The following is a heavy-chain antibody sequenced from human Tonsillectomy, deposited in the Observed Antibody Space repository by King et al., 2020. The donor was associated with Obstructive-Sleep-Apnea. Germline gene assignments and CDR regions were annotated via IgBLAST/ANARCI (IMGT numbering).Heavy chain of an antibody. CDR1: GASISSNNW. CDR2: IYHSGST. D-gene: IGHD6-19*01. CDR3: AREDEAVAGTRKAFDS. Sequence: VQLQESGPGLVKPSGTLSLSCAVSGASISSNNWWSWVRQPPGKGLEWIGEIYHSGSTNYNPSLKSRVTISVDKSMNQFSLKLSSVTAADTAFYYCAREDEAVAGTRKAFDSWGQGTLVTVSS. V-gene: IGHV4-4*02. J-gene: IGHJ4*02.